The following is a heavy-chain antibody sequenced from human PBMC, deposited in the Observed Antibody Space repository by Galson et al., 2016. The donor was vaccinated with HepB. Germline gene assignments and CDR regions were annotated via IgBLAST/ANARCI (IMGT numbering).Heavy chain of an antibody. D-gene: IGHD3-9*01. J-gene: IGHJ5*02. Sequence: SLRLSCAASGFTFSDAWMNWVRQAPGKGLEWVGRINRKTDGGTTDYAAPVGGRFTITRDDSKNTLYLQMNNLKNEDTAVYYCTTYYGNILTAYRWFDPWGQGTLVTVSS. CDR2: INRKTDGGTT. CDR3: TTYYGNILTAYRWFDP. V-gene: IGHV3-15*01. CDR1: GFTFSDAW.